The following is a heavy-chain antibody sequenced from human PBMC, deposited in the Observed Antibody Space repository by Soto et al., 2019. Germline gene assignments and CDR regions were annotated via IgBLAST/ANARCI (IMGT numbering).Heavy chain of an antibody. D-gene: IGHD7-27*01. CDR2: IHHSGST. Sequence: QLQLHESGPGLVRPSETLSLTCTVSGGSIRISDYFWGWIRQPPGKALEWIASIHHSGSTYYNPSLKSRVTMSVDTSNNQIALTLNSVTAADTAVYYCARDSGWFDPWGQGTLVTVSS. CDR1: GGSIRISDYF. V-gene: IGHV4-39*01. J-gene: IGHJ5*02. CDR3: ARDSGWFDP.